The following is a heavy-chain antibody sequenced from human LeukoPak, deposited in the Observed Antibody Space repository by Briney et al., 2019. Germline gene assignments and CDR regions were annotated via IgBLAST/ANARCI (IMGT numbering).Heavy chain of an antibody. J-gene: IGHJ4*02. Sequence: GASVKVSCKASGYTFTSYAMNWVRQAPGQGLEWMGWISTNTGSPTYAQGFTGRFVFSLDTSVSTAYLQISSLKAEDTAVYYCARGGYSRQFDYWGQGTLVTVSS. V-gene: IGHV7-4-1*02. CDR2: ISTNTGSP. CDR1: GYTFTSYA. CDR3: ARGGYSRQFDY. D-gene: IGHD6-13*01.